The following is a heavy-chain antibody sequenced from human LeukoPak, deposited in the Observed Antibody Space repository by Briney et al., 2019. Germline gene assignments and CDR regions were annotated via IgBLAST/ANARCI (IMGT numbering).Heavy chain of an antibody. Sequence: SETLSLTCTVSGGSISSYYWGWIRQPPGKGLEWIGYIYYSGSTNYNPSLKSRVTISVDTSKNQFSLKLSSVTAADTAVYYCARGHIVVVTAIAGWFDPWGQGTLVTVSS. J-gene: IGHJ5*02. CDR3: ARGHIVVVTAIAGWFDP. D-gene: IGHD2-21*02. CDR2: IYYSGST. CDR1: GGSISSYY. V-gene: IGHV4-59*01.